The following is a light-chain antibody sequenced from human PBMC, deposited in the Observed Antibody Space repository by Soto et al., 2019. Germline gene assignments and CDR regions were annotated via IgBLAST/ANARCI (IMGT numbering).Light chain of an antibody. CDR2: EVS. V-gene: IGLV2-14*01. J-gene: IGLJ1*01. CDR3: GLYTCSIYV. Sequence: QSALTQPASVSGSPGQSITISCTGTSSDVGGYKFVSWYQQHPGTAPKLMIYEVSNRPSVVSSRFSGSKSGNTASLTISGLQAEDEAYYCCGLYTCSIYVFGNGTKVTVL. CDR1: SSDVGGYKF.